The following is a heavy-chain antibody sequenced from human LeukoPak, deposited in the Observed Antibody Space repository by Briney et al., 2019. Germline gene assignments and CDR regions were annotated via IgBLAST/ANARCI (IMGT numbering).Heavy chain of an antibody. J-gene: IGHJ4*02. CDR1: GFTFSSYS. CDR2: ISSSSSTI. Sequence: GGSLRLSCAASGFTFSSYSMNWVRQAPGKGLEWVSYISSSSSTIYYADSVKGRFTISRDNAKNSLYLHMNSLRVEDTAVYYCARAPRSQRGYWGQGTLVTVSS. CDR3: ARAPRSQRGY. D-gene: IGHD6-25*01. V-gene: IGHV3-48*01.